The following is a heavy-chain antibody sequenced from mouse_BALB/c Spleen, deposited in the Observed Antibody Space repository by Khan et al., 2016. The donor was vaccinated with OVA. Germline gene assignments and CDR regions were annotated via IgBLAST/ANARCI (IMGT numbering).Heavy chain of an antibody. J-gene: IGHJ4*01. Sequence: VQLQESGPGLAAPSQSLSITCTISGFSLTNYGVHWVRQPPGKGLEWLVVIWSDGSTNYNSVLKSRLTITKDNSQSQVFLNMNSLQTDDTAIYFCARQPYYHYNIMDYWGQGTSVTVSS. D-gene: IGHD2-10*01. V-gene: IGHV2-6-1*01. CDR1: GFSLTNYG. CDR3: ARQPYYHYNIMDY. CDR2: IWSDGST.